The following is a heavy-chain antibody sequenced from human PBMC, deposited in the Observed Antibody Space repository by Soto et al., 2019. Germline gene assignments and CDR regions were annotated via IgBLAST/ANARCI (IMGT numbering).Heavy chain of an antibody. CDR3: ARRTTPDH. CDR2: ISYDGSNK. J-gene: IGHJ5*02. Sequence: QVQLVESGGGVVQPGRSLRLSCAASGFTFSSYAMHWVRQAPGKGLEWVAVISYDGSNKYYADSVKGRFTISRDNSKNPLYLQMNSLGAEDPAVYYCARRTTPDHWGQGTPVTVSS. V-gene: IGHV3-30-3*01. CDR1: GFTFSSYA.